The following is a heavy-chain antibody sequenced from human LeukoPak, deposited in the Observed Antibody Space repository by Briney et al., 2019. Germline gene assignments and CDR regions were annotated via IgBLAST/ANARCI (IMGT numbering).Heavy chain of an antibody. J-gene: IGHJ4*02. V-gene: IGHV1-18*01. CDR1: GYTFTSYG. D-gene: IGHD3-22*01. CDR2: ISAYNGNT. CDR3: ARDYSYYDSSGYYSRLPDY. Sequence: ASVKVSCKASGYTFTSYGISWVRQAPGQGLEWMGWISAYNGNTNYAQKLQGRVTMTTDTSTCTAYMELRSLRSDDTAVYYCARDYSYYDSSGYYSRLPDYWGQGTLVTVSS.